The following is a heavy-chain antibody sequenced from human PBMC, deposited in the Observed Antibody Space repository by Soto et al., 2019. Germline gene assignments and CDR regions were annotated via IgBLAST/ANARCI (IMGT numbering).Heavy chain of an antibody. J-gene: IGHJ5*02. Sequence: GASVKVSCKASGGTFSSYAIRWVLQAPGQGLEWMGGIIPIFGTANYAQKFQGRVTITADESTTKAYMELSSLRSEDTAVYYCARGRAPHNWFDPWAQGTRVTVSA. CDR3: ARGRAPHNWFDP. V-gene: IGHV1-69*13. CDR1: GGTFSSYA. D-gene: IGHD1-26*01. CDR2: IIPIFGTA.